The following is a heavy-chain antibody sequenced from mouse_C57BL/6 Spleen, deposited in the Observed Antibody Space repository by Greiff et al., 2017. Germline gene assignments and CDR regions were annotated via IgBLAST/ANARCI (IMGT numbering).Heavy chain of an antibody. Sequence: EVQRVESGGGLVQPGGSLSLSCAASGFTFTDYYMSWVRQPPGKALEWLGFIRNKANGYTTEYSASVKGRFTISRDNSQSILYLQMNALRAEDSATYYCARYHYGSSYAMDYWGQGTSVTVSS. CDR2: IRNKANGYTT. CDR3: ARYHYGSSYAMDY. CDR1: GFTFTDYY. J-gene: IGHJ4*01. V-gene: IGHV7-3*01. D-gene: IGHD1-1*01.